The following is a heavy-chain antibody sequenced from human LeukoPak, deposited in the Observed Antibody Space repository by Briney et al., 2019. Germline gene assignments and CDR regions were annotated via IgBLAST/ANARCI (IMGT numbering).Heavy chain of an antibody. D-gene: IGHD3-10*01. J-gene: IGHJ5*02. CDR1: GFTFSNYN. CDR3: ARVWFGELFWFDP. V-gene: IGHV3-21*01. CDR2: ISSSSSYI. Sequence: PGGSLRLSCAASGFTFSNYNMNWVRQAPGKGLEWVSSISSSSSYIYYADSAKGRFTISRDNAKNSLYLQMNSLRAEDTAVYYCARVWFGELFWFDPWGQGTLVTVSS.